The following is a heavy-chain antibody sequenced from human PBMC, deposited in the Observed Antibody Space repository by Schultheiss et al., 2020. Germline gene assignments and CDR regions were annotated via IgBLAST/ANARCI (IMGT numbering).Heavy chain of an antibody. V-gene: IGHV3-30*03. CDR1: GFAFSDYY. J-gene: IGHJ4*02. Sequence: GGSLRLSCAASGFAFSDYYMSWIRQAPGKGLEWVAVISYDGSNKYYADSVKGRFTTSRDNAKNSLYLQMNSLRVEDTALYYCARDSGSDGHHDYWGQGTPVIVS. D-gene: IGHD3-10*01. CDR2: ISYDGSNK. CDR3: ARDSGSDGHHDY.